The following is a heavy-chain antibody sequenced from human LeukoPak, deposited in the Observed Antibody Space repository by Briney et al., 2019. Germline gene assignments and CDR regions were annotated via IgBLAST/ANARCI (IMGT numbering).Heavy chain of an antibody. Sequence: PSETLSLTCTVSGGSISSSSYYWGWIRQPPGKGLEWIGSIYYSGSTYYNPSLKRRVTISVDTSKNQFSLKLSSVTAADTAVYYCARHVEYSSGWYAGKYFDYWGQGTLVTVSS. V-gene: IGHV4-39*01. CDR1: GGSISSSSYY. CDR3: ARHVEYSSGWYAGKYFDY. J-gene: IGHJ4*02. D-gene: IGHD6-19*01. CDR2: IYYSGST.